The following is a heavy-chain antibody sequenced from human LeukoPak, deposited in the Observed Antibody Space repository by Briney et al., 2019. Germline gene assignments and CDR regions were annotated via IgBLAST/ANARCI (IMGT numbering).Heavy chain of an antibody. V-gene: IGHV1-2*02. D-gene: IGHD5-18*01. CDR1: GYTFTGYY. CDR3: ARRLRGGDTAMEFDY. Sequence: GASVKVSCEASGYTFTGYYMHWVRQAPGQGLEWVGWINPNSGGTNYAQKFQGRVTMTRDTSISTAYMELSRLRSDDTAVYYCARRLRGGDTAMEFDYWGQGTLVTVSS. J-gene: IGHJ4*02. CDR2: INPNSGGT.